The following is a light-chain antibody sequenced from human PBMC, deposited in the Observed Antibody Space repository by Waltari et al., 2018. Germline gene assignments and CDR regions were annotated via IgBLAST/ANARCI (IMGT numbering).Light chain of an antibody. CDR2: EVR. J-gene: IGLJ3*02. CDR1: SSDIGAYNY. CDR3: NSYTTSSTWV. V-gene: IGLV2-14*01. Sequence: QSALTQPASVSGSPGQSITISCTGTSSDIGAYNYVSWYQHLPGKAPKLIISEVRRRPSGVSNLVSGSKSGNMASLTISGLQAEDEADYYCNSYTTSSTWVFGGGTKLTVL.